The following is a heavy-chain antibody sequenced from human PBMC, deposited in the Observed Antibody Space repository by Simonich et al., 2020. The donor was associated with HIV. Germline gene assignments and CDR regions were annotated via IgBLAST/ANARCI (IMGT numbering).Heavy chain of an antibody. Sequence: QVQLQQWGAGLLKPSETLSLTCAVYGGSFSGHYWNWIRQPPGKGLEWIGEKNHSRNTHYNPTLKIRVTISIDTSKTQFSLKLTSVTTADTAVYYCAHLTGSDAFDIWGQGTMVTVSS. V-gene: IGHV4-34*02. CDR2: KNHSRNT. CDR3: AHLTGSDAFDI. CDR1: GGSFSGHY. J-gene: IGHJ3*02. D-gene: IGHD2-8*02.